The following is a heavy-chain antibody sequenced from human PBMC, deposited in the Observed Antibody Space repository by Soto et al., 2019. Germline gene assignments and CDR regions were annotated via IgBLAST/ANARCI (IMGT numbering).Heavy chain of an antibody. J-gene: IGHJ1*01. Sequence: PSETLSLTCTFSGGSISSYYWSWIRQPPGKGLEWIGYIYYSGSTNYNPSLKSRVTISVDTSKNQFSLKLSSVTAADTAVYYCARSDFWSGYYSVNWGHGTLVTVSA. CDR3: ARSDFWSGYYSVN. CDR2: IYYSGST. D-gene: IGHD3-3*01. V-gene: IGHV4-59*08. CDR1: GGSISSYY.